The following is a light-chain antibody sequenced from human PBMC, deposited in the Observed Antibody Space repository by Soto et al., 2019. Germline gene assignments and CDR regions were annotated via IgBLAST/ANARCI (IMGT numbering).Light chain of an antibody. CDR2: GAS. CDR3: QQYGSSLLFT. J-gene: IGKJ3*01. Sequence: EIVLTQSPGTLSLSPGERATLSCRASQSVSSIYLAWYQQKPGQAPRLLIYGASSRATGIPDRFSGSGSGTGFTLTISRLEPEDFAVYYCQQYGSSLLFTFGPGTKVDIK. V-gene: IGKV3-20*01. CDR1: QSVSSIY.